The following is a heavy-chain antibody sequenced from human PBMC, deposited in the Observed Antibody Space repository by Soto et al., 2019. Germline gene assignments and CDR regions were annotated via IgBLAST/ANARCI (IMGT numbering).Heavy chain of an antibody. D-gene: IGHD5-18*01. Sequence: GASVKVSCKASGYTFSSYAISWVRQAPGQGLEWMGGIIPIFGTANYAQKFQGRVTITADESTSTAYMELSSLRSEDTAVYYCARALQLTEDFDYWGQGTLVTVSS. V-gene: IGHV1-69*13. J-gene: IGHJ4*02. CDR3: ARALQLTEDFDY. CDR2: IIPIFGTA. CDR1: GYTFSSYA.